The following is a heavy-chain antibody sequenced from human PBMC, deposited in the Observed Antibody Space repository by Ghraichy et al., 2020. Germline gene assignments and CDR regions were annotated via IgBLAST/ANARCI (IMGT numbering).Heavy chain of an antibody. CDR3: ARDPDYDGNSNAFDI. D-gene: IGHD4-23*01. J-gene: IGHJ3*02. CDR1: GFTFSYYE. Sequence: GESLNISCAASGFTFSYYEMNWVRQAPGKGLEWVSYISSRGDAIYYADSVRGRFTISRDKAKNSLYLQMNSLRVDDTAIYYCARDPDYDGNSNAFDIWGQGTMVTVSS. CDR2: ISSRGDAI. V-gene: IGHV3-48*03.